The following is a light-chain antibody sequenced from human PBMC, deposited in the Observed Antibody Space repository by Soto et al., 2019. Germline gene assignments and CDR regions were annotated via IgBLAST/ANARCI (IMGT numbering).Light chain of an antibody. V-gene: IGLV2-23*02. CDR1: SSDVGNYNL. CDR3: CSYAGDSYV. J-gene: IGLJ1*01. Sequence: QSVLTQPASVSGSPGQSITISCTGTSSDVGNYNLVSWYQQHPGKAPKLMIYGVSKRPSGVSNRFSGSESGNTASLTISGLQADDEADYYCCSYAGDSYVFGTGTKVTVL. CDR2: GVS.